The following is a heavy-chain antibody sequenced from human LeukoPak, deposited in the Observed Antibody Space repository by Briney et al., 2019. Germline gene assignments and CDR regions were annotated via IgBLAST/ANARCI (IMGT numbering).Heavy chain of an antibody. CDR2: ISAYNGNT. CDR3: ARDRMWYSSSSGIDY. Sequence: GASVTVSCKASGYTFTSYGISWVRQAPGQGLEWMGWISAYNGNTNYAQKLQGRVTMTTDTSTSTAYMELRSLRSDDTAVYYCARDRMWYSSSSGIDYWGQGTLVTVSS. CDR1: GYTFTSYG. V-gene: IGHV1-18*01. D-gene: IGHD6-6*01. J-gene: IGHJ4*02.